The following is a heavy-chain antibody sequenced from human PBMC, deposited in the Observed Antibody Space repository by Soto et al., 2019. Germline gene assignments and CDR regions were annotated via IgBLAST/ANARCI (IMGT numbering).Heavy chain of an antibody. CDR3: AKYSSGWYHPFDY. D-gene: IGHD6-19*01. CDR1: GFTFSSYA. Sequence: EVQLLESGGGLVQPGGSLRLSCAASGFTFSSYAMSWVRQAPGKGREWVSAISGSGGSTYYADSVKGRFTISRDNSKKTLYLQMNSMRAEDTAVYYCAKYSSGWYHPFDYWGQGTLVTVSS. J-gene: IGHJ4*02. CDR2: ISGSGGST. V-gene: IGHV3-23*01.